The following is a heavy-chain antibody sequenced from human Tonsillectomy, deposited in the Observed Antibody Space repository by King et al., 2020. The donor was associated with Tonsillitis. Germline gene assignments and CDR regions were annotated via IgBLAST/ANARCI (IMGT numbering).Heavy chain of an antibody. J-gene: IGHJ4*02. CDR3: STDRRN. Sequence: VQLVESGGGLVKPGESLRISCVASGFIFTNAWMNWVRQAPGKGLEWVGRIKSKTDGGTTDYAAPVKGRFTISRVDSKNMLYLQMDSLKTEDTAVYYCSTDRRNWGQGTLVIVSS. V-gene: IGHV3-15*07. CDR2: IKSKTDGGTT. CDR1: GFIFTNAW.